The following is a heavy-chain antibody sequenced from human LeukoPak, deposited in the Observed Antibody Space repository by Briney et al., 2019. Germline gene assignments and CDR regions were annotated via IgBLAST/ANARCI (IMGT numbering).Heavy chain of an antibody. V-gene: IGHV3-21*01. D-gene: IGHD5-12*01. Sequence: PGGSLRLSCAASGFTFSSYSMNWVRQAPGKGLEWVSSISSSSSYIYYADSVKGRFTISRDNAKNSLYLQMNSPRAEDTAVYYCARDPGYSGYDPDPGWGQGTMVTVSS. CDR1: GFTFSSYS. CDR2: ISSSSSYI. J-gene: IGHJ3*01. CDR3: ARDPGYSGYDPDPG.